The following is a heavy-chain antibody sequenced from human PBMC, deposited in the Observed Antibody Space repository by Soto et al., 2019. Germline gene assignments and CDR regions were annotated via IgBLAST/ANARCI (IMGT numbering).Heavy chain of an antibody. Sequence: ASVKVSCKVSGYTLSELSMHWVRQAPGKGREWMGGFDPEDGETIYAQKFQGRVTMTEGPSTDTAYMELSSLSSEDTAVYYCATLVVVVAATPTLGYNWSGAWGQGTLVTVSS. CDR3: ATLVVVVAATPTLGYNWSGA. J-gene: IGHJ5*02. CDR1: GYTLSELS. CDR2: FDPEDGET. V-gene: IGHV1-24*01. D-gene: IGHD2-15*01.